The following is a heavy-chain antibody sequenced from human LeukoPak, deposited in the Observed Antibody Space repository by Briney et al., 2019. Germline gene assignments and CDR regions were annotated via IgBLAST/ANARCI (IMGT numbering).Heavy chain of an antibody. CDR3: ARDANYYDSSGYTKYFDY. CDR1: GFTFSSYA. CDR2: ISGSGGST. V-gene: IGHV3-23*01. D-gene: IGHD3-22*01. J-gene: IGHJ4*02. Sequence: GGSLRLSCAASGFTFSSYAMSWVRQAPGKGLEWVSAISGSGGSTYYADSVKGRFTISRDNAKNSLYLQMNSLRAEDTAVYYCARDANYYDSSGYTKYFDYWGQGTLVTVSS.